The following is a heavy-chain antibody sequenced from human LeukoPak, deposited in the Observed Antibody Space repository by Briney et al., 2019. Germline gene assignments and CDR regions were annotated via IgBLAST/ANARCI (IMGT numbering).Heavy chain of an antibody. CDR3: VRGPVVGARSFDI. CDR2: IKQDGSEK. CDR1: GFTFSSYW. Sequence: PGGSLRLSCAASGFTFSSYWMSWVRQAPGKGLEWVANIKQDGSEKYYVDSVKGRFTISRDNAKNSLYLEMNSLRAEDTAVYYCVRGPVVGARSFDIWGQGTTVTVSS. D-gene: IGHD1-26*01. V-gene: IGHV3-7*04. J-gene: IGHJ3*02.